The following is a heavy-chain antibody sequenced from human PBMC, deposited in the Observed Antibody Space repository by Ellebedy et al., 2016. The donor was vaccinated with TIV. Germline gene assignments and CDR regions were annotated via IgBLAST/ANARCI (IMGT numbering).Heavy chain of an antibody. Sequence: GESLKISCAASGFRFSTHGMHWVRQAPGKGLEWVAVISSHGQTTYYADSVKCRFTISRDNSKDTLDLQMNSLRPEDTAVYYCTKEGAEAGRPAYLSYDHWGQGTLVTVSS. CDR1: GFRFSTHG. J-gene: IGHJ4*02. CDR3: TKEGAEAGRPAYLSYDH. V-gene: IGHV3-30*18. D-gene: IGHD6-19*01. CDR2: ISSHGQTT.